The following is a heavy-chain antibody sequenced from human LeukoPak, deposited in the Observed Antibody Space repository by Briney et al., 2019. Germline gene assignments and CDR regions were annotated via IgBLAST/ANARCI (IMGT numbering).Heavy chain of an antibody. V-gene: IGHV3-21*01. J-gene: IGHJ4*02. CDR2: ISSSSRYI. Sequence: GGSLRLSCAASGFTFSSYSMNWVRQAPGKGLEWISSISSSSRYIYYADSVKGRFTISRDNAKNSLYLQMNSLRAEDTAVYYCARDGDGGDGYTDYWGQGTLVTVSS. D-gene: IGHD5-24*01. CDR3: ARDGDGGDGYTDY. CDR1: GFTFSSYS.